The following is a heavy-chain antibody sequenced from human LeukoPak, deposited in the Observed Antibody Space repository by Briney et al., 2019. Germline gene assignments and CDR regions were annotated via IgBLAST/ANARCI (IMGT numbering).Heavy chain of an antibody. Sequence: GGSLRLSCAASGFPFSSYVMGWVRQAPRKGLEWVSAITASSGGTYYADSVKGRFTISRDNSKNTLYLQINSLRAEDTAVYYCAKEMATIRAFDFWGQGTMVTVSS. CDR1: GFPFSSYV. J-gene: IGHJ3*01. D-gene: IGHD5-24*01. CDR3: AKEMATIRAFDF. CDR2: ITASSGGT. V-gene: IGHV3-23*01.